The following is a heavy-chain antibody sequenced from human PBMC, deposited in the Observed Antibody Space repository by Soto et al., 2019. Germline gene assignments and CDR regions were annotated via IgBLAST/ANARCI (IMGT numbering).Heavy chain of an antibody. CDR3: GTGRDYYDSSGYSPQDY. CDR2: ISYDGSNK. V-gene: IGHV3-30*03. J-gene: IGHJ4*02. D-gene: IGHD3-22*01. Sequence: QVQLVESGGGVVQPGRSLRLSCAASGFTFSSYGMHWVRQAPGKGLEWVAVISYDGSNKYYADSVKGRFTISRDNSKNALYLQMNRLRAEDTAVYYCGTGRDYYDSSGYSPQDYWGQGTLVTVSS. CDR1: GFTFSSYG.